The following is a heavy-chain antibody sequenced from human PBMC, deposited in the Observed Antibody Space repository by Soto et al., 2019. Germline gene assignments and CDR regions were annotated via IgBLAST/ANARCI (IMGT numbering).Heavy chain of an antibody. CDR2: IYYTGTT. D-gene: IGHD5-12*01. CDR1: DDSISSSNYY. Sequence: SETLSLTCNVSDDSISSSNYYWGWIRQPPGKGLEWIGSIYYTGTTYYNPSLKRRVTISGDTSKNQFSLKLSSVTAAETAVYYFTSHGRRSSRYDYAYWGQVTIVIV. J-gene: IGHJ4*02. V-gene: IGHV4-39*01. CDR3: TSHGRRSSRYDYAY.